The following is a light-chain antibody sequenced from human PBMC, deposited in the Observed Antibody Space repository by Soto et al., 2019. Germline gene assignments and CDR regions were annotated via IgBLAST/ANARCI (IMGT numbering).Light chain of an antibody. CDR2: GNN. CDR1: SSNIGRNS. V-gene: IGLV1-44*01. CDR3: AAWDDSLNEYV. J-gene: IGLJ1*01. Sequence: QSALTQAPSVSGTPGQRVTITCSGSSSNIGRNSVNWYQHLPGTAPKLLTHGNNHRPSGVPDRFSGSKSGTSASLAISGLQPEDDADYCCAAWDDSLNEYVFGDGTKVTVL.